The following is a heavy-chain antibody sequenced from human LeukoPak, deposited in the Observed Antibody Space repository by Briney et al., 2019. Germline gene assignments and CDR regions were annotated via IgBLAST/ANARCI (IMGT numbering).Heavy chain of an antibody. CDR3: AKDLIKPYSSGWGWSAFDI. J-gene: IGHJ3*02. CDR2: ISWNSGSI. CDR1: GGSISSYH. V-gene: IGHV3-9*03. Sequence: LSLTCTVSGGSISSYHWSWIRQPPGKGLEWVSGISWNSGSIGYADSVKGRFTISRDNAKNSLYLQMNSLRAEDMALYYCAKDLIKPYSSGWGWSAFDIWGQGTMVTVSS. D-gene: IGHD6-19*01.